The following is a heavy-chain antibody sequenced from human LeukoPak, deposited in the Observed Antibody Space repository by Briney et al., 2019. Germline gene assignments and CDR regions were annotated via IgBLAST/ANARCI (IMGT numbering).Heavy chain of an antibody. CDR1: GFTFSSYW. J-gene: IGHJ4*02. CDR2: IKQDGSEK. CDR3: ARERWSLSGRYFDY. V-gene: IGHV3-7*03. Sequence: GGSLRLSGAASGFTFSSYWMSWVRQAPGTGLEWVANIKQDGSEKYYVDSVKGRFTISRDNAKNSLYLQMNSLRAEDTAVYYCARERWSLSGRYFDYWGQGTLVTVSS. D-gene: IGHD5-24*01.